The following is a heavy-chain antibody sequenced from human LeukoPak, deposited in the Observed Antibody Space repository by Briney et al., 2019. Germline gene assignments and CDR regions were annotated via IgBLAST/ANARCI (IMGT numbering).Heavy chain of an antibody. CDR2: ISYDGSHK. Sequence: PGTSLRLSCAASGFTFSSNAMHWVRQAPGKGLEWVAVISYDGSHKYYADSVKGRFTISRDNSKNTLYLQMNSLRTEDTAVYYCARDSRLHSSSFLYNAMDVWGQGTTVTVSS. J-gene: IGHJ6*02. CDR1: GFTFSSNA. V-gene: IGHV3-30-3*01. D-gene: IGHD6-6*01. CDR3: ARDSRLHSSSFLYNAMDV.